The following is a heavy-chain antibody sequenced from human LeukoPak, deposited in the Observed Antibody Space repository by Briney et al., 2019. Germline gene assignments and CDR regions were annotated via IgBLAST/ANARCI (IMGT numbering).Heavy chain of an antibody. CDR1: GYTFTTYS. CDR3: ARGAPDTAMAAGDAFDI. D-gene: IGHD5-18*01. Sequence: ASVKVSCKASGYTFTTYSLTWVRQAPGQGLEWMGWISAYNGNTNYAQKLQGRVTMTTDTSTSTAYMELRSLRSDDTAVYYCARGAPDTAMAAGDAFDIWGQGTMVTVSS. J-gene: IGHJ3*02. CDR2: ISAYNGNT. V-gene: IGHV1-18*01.